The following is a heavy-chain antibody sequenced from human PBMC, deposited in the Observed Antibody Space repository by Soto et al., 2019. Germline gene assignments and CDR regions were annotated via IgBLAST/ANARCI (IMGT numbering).Heavy chain of an antibody. CDR2: INADNGNT. D-gene: IGHD1-1*01. Sequence: GASVKVSCKASGYTFTSYPMHWVRQAPGQRLEWMGWINADNGNTKYSQKFQGRVTTSRDTSASTAYMELSSLRSEDTAVYYCARDKNGLGDYWGQGTLVTVSS. V-gene: IGHV1-3*01. CDR1: GYTFTSYP. J-gene: IGHJ4*02. CDR3: ARDKNGLGDY.